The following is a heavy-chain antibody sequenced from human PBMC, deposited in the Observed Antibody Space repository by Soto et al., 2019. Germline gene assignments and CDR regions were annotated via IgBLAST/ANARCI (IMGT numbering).Heavy chain of an antibody. CDR2: ITPHNGKT. V-gene: IGHV1-18*01. CDR1: GYTFTDYG. CDR3: ARSRRTCTGDNCYSDFDY. J-gene: IGHJ4*01. D-gene: IGHD2-21*02. Sequence: ASVKVTCKASGYTFTDYGINWMRQAPGQGFEWMGWITPHNGKTIYAQKLQGRVTMTTDTSTSTTYMELRSLRSDDTAVYYCARSRRTCTGDNCYSDFDYWG.